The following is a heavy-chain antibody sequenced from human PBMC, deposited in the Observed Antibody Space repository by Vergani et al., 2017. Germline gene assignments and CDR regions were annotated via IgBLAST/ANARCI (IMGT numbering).Heavy chain of an antibody. CDR1: GFTFDDYA. D-gene: IGHD3-22*01. V-gene: IGHV3-9*01. J-gene: IGHJ4*02. Sequence: EVQLVESGGGLVQPGRSLRLSCAASGFTFDDYAMHWVRQAPGKGLEWVSGISWNSGSIGYADSVKGRFTISRDNSKNTLYLQMNSLRAEDTAVYYCARECNAYYYDSSGYAYYFDYWGQGTLVTVSS. CDR2: ISWNSGSI. CDR3: ARECNAYYYDSSGYAYYFDY.